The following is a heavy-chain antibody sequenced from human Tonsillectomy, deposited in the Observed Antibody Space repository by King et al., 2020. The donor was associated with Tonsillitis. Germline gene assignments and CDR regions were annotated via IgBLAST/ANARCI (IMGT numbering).Heavy chain of an antibody. CDR2: IIPILGIA. CDR3: ARTAPYDYGSGSYVLDY. D-gene: IGHD3-10*01. Sequence: VQLVQSGAEVKKPGSSVKVSCKASGGTFSSYAISWVRQAPGQGLEWMGRIIPILGIANYAQKFQGRVTITADKSTSTAYMELSSLRSEDTAVYYCARTAPYDYGSGSYVLDYWGQGTLVTVSS. CDR1: GGTFSSYA. J-gene: IGHJ4*02. V-gene: IGHV1-69*09.